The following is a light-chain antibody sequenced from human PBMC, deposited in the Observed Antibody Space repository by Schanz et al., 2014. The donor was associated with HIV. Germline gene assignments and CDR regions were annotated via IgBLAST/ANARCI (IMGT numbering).Light chain of an antibody. CDR3: SSYTSSSTLV. Sequence: QSALTQPPSASGSPGQSVTISCTGTSSDVGGYNYVSWYQQHPGKPPKLMIYDVNNRPSGVSNRFSGSKSGNTASLTISGLQAEDEADYYCSSYTSSSTLVFGGGTKLTVL. CDR2: DVN. J-gene: IGLJ2*01. CDR1: SSDVGGYNY. V-gene: IGLV2-14*01.